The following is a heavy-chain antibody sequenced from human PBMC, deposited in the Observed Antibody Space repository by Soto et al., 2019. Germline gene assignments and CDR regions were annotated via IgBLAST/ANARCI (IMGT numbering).Heavy chain of an antibody. CDR2: IKQDGSEE. Sequence: EVQLVESGGGLVQPGGSLRLSCVDSGFTFSSYWMSWVRQAPVKGLEWVGNIKQDGSEENYADSVKGRFTISRDNAKNSMYMQMNSLRVAETAVYYCARIAASGRGGDVWGQGTTVVVSS. D-gene: IGHD6-13*01. V-gene: IGHV3-7*01. CDR3: ARIAASGRGGDV. J-gene: IGHJ6*02. CDR1: GFTFSSYW.